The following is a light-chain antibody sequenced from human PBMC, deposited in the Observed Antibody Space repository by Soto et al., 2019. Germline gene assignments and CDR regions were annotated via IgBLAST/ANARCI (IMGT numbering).Light chain of an antibody. CDR3: QQYNNWPRT. CDR1: QSVSSTY. CDR2: GAS. J-gene: IGKJ1*01. Sequence: ETELTQCTGTLSVSAGDRAIFSSNPSQSVSSTYLAWYQQKPGQAPRLLIYGASTRATGIPARFSGSGSGTEFTLTISSLQSEDFAVYYCQQYNNWPRTFGQGTKVDIK. V-gene: IGKV3-15*01.